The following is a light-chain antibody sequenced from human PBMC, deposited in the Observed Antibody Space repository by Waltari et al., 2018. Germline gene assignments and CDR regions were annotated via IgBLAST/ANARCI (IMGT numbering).Light chain of an antibody. CDR3: SSYTTSTSYVV. J-gene: IGLJ2*01. Sequence: QSALTQPASVSGSPGQSITIPCTGTRSDVGIYRFVSWYQQHPGKAPKLMIYEVSNRPSGVSNRFSGSKSGNTASLTISGLQAEDEADYYCSSYTTSTSYVVFGGGTKLTVL. CDR1: RSDVGIYRF. V-gene: IGLV2-14*01. CDR2: EVS.